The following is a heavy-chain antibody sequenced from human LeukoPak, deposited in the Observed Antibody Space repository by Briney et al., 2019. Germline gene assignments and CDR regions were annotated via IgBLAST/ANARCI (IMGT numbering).Heavy chain of an antibody. V-gene: IGHV1-69*04. Sequence: GSSVKVSCKASGGTFSSYTISLVRQAPGQGLEWMGRIIPILGIANYAQKFQGRVTITADKSTSTAYMELSSLRSEDTAVYYCARDLQYCSSTSCYYYYYGMDVWGQGTTVTVSS. CDR2: IIPILGIA. CDR3: ARDLQYCSSTSCYYYYYGMDV. CDR1: GGTFSSYT. D-gene: IGHD2-2*01. J-gene: IGHJ6*02.